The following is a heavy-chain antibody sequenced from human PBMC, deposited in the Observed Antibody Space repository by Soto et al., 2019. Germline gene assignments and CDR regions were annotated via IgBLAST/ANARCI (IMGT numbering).Heavy chain of an antibody. V-gene: IGHV4-31*02. D-gene: IGHD6-19*01. Sequence: QVQLQESGPGLVKPSQTLSLTCTVSGDSISSGAYYWSWIRQHPGKGLEWIGYIDYSGSTYYNPSLKSPATISVDTSKNQFSLKLSSVTAADTAVYYCAREESSGWNAYYYYGMDVWGQGTTVTVSS. CDR1: GDSISSGAYY. CDR2: IDYSGST. CDR3: AREESSGWNAYYYYGMDV. J-gene: IGHJ6*02.